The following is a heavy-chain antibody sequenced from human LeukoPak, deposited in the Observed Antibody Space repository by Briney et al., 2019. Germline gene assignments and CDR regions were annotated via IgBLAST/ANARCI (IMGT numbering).Heavy chain of an antibody. J-gene: IGHJ4*02. D-gene: IGHD5-24*01. Sequence: ASVNVSCKASGYTFTGYYVHWVRRAPGQGLEWMGWISPNSGGTNYAQKFQGRVTVTRDTSINTAYMELSSLRPDDTAVYYCARGLPGTTITGSFDYWGQGTLVTVSS. CDR3: ARGLPGTTITGSFDY. CDR2: ISPNSGGT. V-gene: IGHV1-2*02. CDR1: GYTFTGYY.